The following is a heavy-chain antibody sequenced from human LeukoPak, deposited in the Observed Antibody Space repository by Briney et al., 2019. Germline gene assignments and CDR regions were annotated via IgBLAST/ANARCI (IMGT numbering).Heavy chain of an antibody. CDR3: ATSKYSGSY. D-gene: IGHD1-26*01. V-gene: IGHV3-23*01. CDR1: GFTFSSYG. J-gene: IGHJ4*02. Sequence: GGTLRLSCAASGFTFSSYGMSWVRQAPGKGLEWVSAISGSGGSTYYADSVKGRFTISRDNSKNTLYLQINSLRAEDTAVYYCATSKYSGSYWGQGTLVTVSS. CDR2: ISGSGGST.